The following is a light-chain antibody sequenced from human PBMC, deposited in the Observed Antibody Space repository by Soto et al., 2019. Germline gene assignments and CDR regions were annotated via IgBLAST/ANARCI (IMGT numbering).Light chain of an antibody. V-gene: IGLV1-40*01. J-gene: IGLJ2*01. CDR1: SSNIGAGYD. Sequence: QSVLTQPPSGSGAPGQRVTISCTCSSSNIGAGYDVQWYQQLPGTAPKVLIYGNSNRPSGVPDRFSGSKSGTSASLAITGLQAEDEADYYCQSCDSSLSGVVFGGGTKLTVL. CDR3: QSCDSSLSGVV. CDR2: GNS.